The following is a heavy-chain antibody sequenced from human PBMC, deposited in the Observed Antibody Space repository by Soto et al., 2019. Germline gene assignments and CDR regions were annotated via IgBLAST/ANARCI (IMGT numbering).Heavy chain of an antibody. CDR2: ISSSSSTI. CDR1: GFTFSSYS. V-gene: IGHV3-48*01. J-gene: IGHJ3*02. Sequence: GGSLRLSCAASGFTFSSYSMNWVRQAPGKGLEWVSYISSSSSTIYYADSVKGRFTISRDNAKNSLYLQMNSLRAEDTAVYYCARTSWGGYCSGGSCYSFAFDIWGQGTMVTVSS. D-gene: IGHD2-15*01. CDR3: ARTSWGGYCSGGSCYSFAFDI.